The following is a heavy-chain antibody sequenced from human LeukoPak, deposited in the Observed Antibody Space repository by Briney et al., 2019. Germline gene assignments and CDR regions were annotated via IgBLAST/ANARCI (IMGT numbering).Heavy chain of an antibody. J-gene: IGHJ4*02. Sequence: GGSLRLSCAASGFTFSSYAMHWVRQAPGKGLEWVAVISYDGSNKYYADSVKGRSTISRDNSKNTLYLQMNSLRAEDTAVYYCAKDRWEPYYFDYWGQGTLVTVSS. CDR2: ISYDGSNK. D-gene: IGHD4-23*01. CDR3: AKDRWEPYYFDY. CDR1: GFTFSSYA. V-gene: IGHV3-30-3*01.